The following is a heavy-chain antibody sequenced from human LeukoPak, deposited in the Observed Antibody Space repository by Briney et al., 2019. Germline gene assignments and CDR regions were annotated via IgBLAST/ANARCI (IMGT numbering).Heavy chain of an antibody. V-gene: IGHV4-39*07. CDR2: IYYSGST. J-gene: IGHJ6*03. Sequence: PLETLSLTCTVSGGSISSSSYYWGWIRQPPGKGLEWIGSIYYSGSTYYNPSLKCRVTISVDTSKNQFSLKLSSVTAADTAVYYCARGYSSSWYSPYYYYYMDVWGKGTTVTVSS. D-gene: IGHD6-13*01. CDR1: GGSISSSSYY. CDR3: ARGYSSSWYSPYYYYYMDV.